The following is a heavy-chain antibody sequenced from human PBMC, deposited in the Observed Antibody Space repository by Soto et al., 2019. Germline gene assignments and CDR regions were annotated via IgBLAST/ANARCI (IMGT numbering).Heavy chain of an antibody. CDR2: IIPTLGTA. CDR3: ARVPPLFCDGDCSTYEY. V-gene: IGHV1-69*01. D-gene: IGHD2-21*02. J-gene: IGHJ4*02. CDR1: GGTFSTYA. Sequence: QVQLVQSGAEVKKPGSSVKVSCKASGGTFSTYALYWVRQAPGQGLEWMVGIIPTLGTANYAQKFQGRVTSTADESTNTAYMELSSLRSEDTDVYYCARVPPLFCDGDCSTYEYWGQGTLVTVSS.